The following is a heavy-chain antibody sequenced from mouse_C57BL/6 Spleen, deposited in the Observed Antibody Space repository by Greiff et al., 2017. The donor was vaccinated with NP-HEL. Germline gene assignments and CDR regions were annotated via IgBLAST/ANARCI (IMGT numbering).Heavy chain of an antibody. D-gene: IGHD1-1*01. CDR1: GYTFTSYW. Sequence: VQLQQPGAELVMPGASVKLSCKASGYTFTSYWMHWVKQRPGQGLEWIGEIDPSDSYTNYNQKFKGKSTLTVDKSSSTAYMQLSSLTSEYSAVYYCARKGSYYGSSYWYFDVWGTGTTVTVSS. CDR3: ARKGSYYGSSYWYFDV. CDR2: IDPSDSYT. J-gene: IGHJ1*03. V-gene: IGHV1-69*01.